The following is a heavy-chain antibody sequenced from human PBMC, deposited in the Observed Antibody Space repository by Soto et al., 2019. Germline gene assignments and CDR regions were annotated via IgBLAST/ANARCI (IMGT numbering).Heavy chain of an antibody. CDR3: AKGFIVVVTAIRPDDNFDV. Sequence: EVQLLESGGGLVQPGGSLRLSCAASGFTFNTYAMNWVRQVPGKGLEWVASISGGGGSTYYADSVKGRFTITRDTSKNTLYLQMNSLSAEDPAVYYCAKGFIVVVTAIRPDDNFDVWGQGTMVTVSS. V-gene: IGHV3-23*01. D-gene: IGHD2-21*02. J-gene: IGHJ3*01. CDR2: ISGGGGST. CDR1: GFTFNTYA.